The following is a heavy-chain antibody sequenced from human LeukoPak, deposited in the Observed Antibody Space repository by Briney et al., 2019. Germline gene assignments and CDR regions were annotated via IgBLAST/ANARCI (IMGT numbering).Heavy chain of an antibody. CDR1: GGSLSNHY. J-gene: IGHJ4*02. V-gene: IGHV4-39*01. D-gene: IGHD2-2*01. Sequence: PSETLSLTCTVSGGSLSNHYWGWVRQPPGKGLEWIGSVYYSGSTYYNPSLKSRLTIAIDTSKNQFSLKLSSVTAADTAVYYCARHKVPEYCSSTSCYYFDHWGQGTLVTVSS. CDR3: ARHKVPEYCSSTSCYYFDH. CDR2: VYYSGST.